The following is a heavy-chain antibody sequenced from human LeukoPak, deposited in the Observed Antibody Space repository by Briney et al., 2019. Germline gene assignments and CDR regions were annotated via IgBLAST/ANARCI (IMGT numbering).Heavy chain of an antibody. Sequence: PSETLSLTCAVYGGSFSGYYWSWIRQHPGKGLEWIGYIYYSGSTYYNPSLKSRVTISVDTSKNQFSLKLSSVTAADTAVYYCARGGRIVVVITNWGQGTLVTVSS. D-gene: IGHD3-22*01. CDR1: GGSFSGYY. V-gene: IGHV4-31*11. CDR3: ARGGRIVVVITN. J-gene: IGHJ4*02. CDR2: IYYSGST.